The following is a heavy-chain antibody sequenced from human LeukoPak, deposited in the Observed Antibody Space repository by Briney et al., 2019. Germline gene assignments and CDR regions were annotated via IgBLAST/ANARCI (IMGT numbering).Heavy chain of an antibody. J-gene: IGHJ6*03. V-gene: IGHV4-59*08. Sequence: LRLSCAASGFTFSNYWMGWVRQAPGKGLEWIGYIYVTGNRYNPYLQSRVTISVDTSRNQFFLKMSSVTAADTAVYYCARHIGGGIEDMDVWGKGTKVTVSS. CDR2: IYVTGNR. CDR3: ARHIGGGIEDMDV. CDR1: GFTFSNYW. D-gene: IGHD3-16*02.